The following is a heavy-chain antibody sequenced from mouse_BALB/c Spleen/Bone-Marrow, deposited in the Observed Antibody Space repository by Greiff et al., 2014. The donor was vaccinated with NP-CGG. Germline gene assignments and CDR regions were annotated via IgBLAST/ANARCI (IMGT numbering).Heavy chain of an antibody. Sequence: VQLQQSGTELVKPGASVKLSCKASGYTFTSYYMFWVKQRPGQGLEWIREINPSNGGTVFNEKFKSKVTLTVDKSSSTAYIQLSGLTSEDSAVYYCIRSAGTGFAYWGQGTLVTVS. D-gene: IGHD3-3*01. V-gene: IGHV1-53*01. J-gene: IGHJ3*01. CDR3: IRSAGTGFAY. CDR1: GYTFTSYY. CDR2: INPSNGGT.